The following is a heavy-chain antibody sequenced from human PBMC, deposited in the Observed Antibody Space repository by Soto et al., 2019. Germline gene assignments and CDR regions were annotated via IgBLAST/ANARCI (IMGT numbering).Heavy chain of an antibody. CDR1: GFAFRHNY. J-gene: IGHJ5*02. V-gene: IGHV3-11*01. CDR2: LSTSGSPA. Sequence: QVHLVESGGGLVKPGGSLRLSCTVSGFAFRHNYLTWIRQAPGKGLEWLSYLSTSGSPAYYADSVKGRFTISTDNAKKSLYLQMDSLRAEDTGVSYCATGGIYYEAWGQGTLVTVSS. CDR3: ATGGIYYEA. D-gene: IGHD1-26*01.